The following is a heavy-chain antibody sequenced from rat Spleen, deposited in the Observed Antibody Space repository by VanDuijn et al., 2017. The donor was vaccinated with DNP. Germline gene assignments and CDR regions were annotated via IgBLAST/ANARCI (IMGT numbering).Heavy chain of an antibody. J-gene: IGHJ1*01. CDR1: GFTFSDYY. D-gene: IGHD1-10*01. CDR2: ISYEGSST. CDR3: ARRGYNNAWYFDF. Sequence: EVQLVESGGGLVQPGRSLTLSCAASGFTFSDYYMAWVRQAPKKGLEWVASISYEGSSTYYGDSVKGRFTFTRDNARSALYLQMNSLRSEDTATYYCARRGYNNAWYFDFWGPGTMVTVSS. V-gene: IGHV5-22*01.